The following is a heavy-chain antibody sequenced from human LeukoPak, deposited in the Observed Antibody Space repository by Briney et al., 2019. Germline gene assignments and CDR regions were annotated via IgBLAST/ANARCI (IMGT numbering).Heavy chain of an antibody. CDR3: ARLNTYGMDV. CDR1: GGSISSSSYY. Sequence: SETLSLTCTVSGGSISSSSYYWGWIRKPPGKGLEWIGSIYHSGSTYYNPSLKSRIAISVDTSKTQFSLKLSSVTVADTAVYYCARLNTYGMDVWGQGTTVTVSS. CDR2: IYHSGST. J-gene: IGHJ6*02. V-gene: IGHV4-39*07. D-gene: IGHD1/OR15-1a*01.